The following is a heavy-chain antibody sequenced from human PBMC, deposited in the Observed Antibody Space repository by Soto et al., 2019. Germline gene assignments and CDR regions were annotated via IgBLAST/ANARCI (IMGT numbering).Heavy chain of an antibody. D-gene: IGHD5-18*01. CDR1: GGSISSYY. CDR3: ARGNTAMVIGLRFDP. CDR2: IYYSGST. V-gene: IGHV4-59*01. Sequence: QVQLQESGPGLVKPSETLSLTCTVSGGSISSYYWSWIRQPPGKGLEWIGYIYYSGSTNYNPSLKSRVTISVDTSKNQFSLKLSSVTAADTAVYYCARGNTAMVIGLRFDPWGQGTLVTVSS. J-gene: IGHJ5*02.